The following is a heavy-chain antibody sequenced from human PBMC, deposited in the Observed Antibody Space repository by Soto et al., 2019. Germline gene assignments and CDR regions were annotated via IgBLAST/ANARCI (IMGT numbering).Heavy chain of an antibody. CDR1: GGSFSGYY. V-gene: IGHV4-34*01. J-gene: IGHJ4*02. D-gene: IGHD2-2*01. Sequence: PSETLSLTCAVYGGSFSGYYWSWIRQPPGKGLEWIGEINHSGSTNYNPSLKSRVTVSVDTSKNQFSLKLSSVTAADTAVYYCARKVVVPAARGNFDYWGQITLVTLST. CDR3: ARKVVVPAARGNFDY. CDR2: INHSGST.